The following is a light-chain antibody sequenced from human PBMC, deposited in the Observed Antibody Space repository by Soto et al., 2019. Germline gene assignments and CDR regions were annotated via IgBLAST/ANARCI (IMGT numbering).Light chain of an antibody. CDR1: QSVSSN. J-gene: IGKJ4*01. CDR3: QQYDNWPPLT. CDR2: GAS. V-gene: IGKV3-15*01. Sequence: EIVMTQSPATVSVSPGERATLSCRASQSVSSNLAWYQQKPGQAPRLLIYGASTRATGIPARFSGSGSGTESTLTISSLQSEDFAVYYCQQYDNWPPLTFGGGTKVEIK.